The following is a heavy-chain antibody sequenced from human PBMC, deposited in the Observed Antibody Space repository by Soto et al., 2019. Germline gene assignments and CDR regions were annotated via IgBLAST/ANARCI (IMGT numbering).Heavy chain of an antibody. CDR3: AREIIPLTTDWYFDL. J-gene: IGHJ2*01. CDR1: GGSMSGHMSY. CDR2: IYESGST. D-gene: IGHD4-17*01. Sequence: VQLQESGPGLVKPSETLSLTCTVSGGSMSGHMSYWSWIRQPPGKGLEWIGYIYESGSTYYNPSLKSRVTITVDTSKKQFSLRLNSVTAADTAVYYCAREIIPLTTDWYFDLWGRGTLVTVSS. V-gene: IGHV4-30-4*01.